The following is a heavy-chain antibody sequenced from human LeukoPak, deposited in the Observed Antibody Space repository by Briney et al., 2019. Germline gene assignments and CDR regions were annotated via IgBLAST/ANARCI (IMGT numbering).Heavy chain of an antibody. CDR1: GFTFSSYS. Sequence: PGRSLRLSCAASGFTFSSYSMNWVRQAPGKGLEWVSSISSSSSYIYYADSVKGRFTISRDNAKNSLYLQMNSLRAEDTAVYYCASTLSSSWYFVYWGQGTLVTVSS. CDR3: ASTLSSSWYFVY. CDR2: ISSSSSYI. D-gene: IGHD6-13*01. V-gene: IGHV3-21*01. J-gene: IGHJ4*02.